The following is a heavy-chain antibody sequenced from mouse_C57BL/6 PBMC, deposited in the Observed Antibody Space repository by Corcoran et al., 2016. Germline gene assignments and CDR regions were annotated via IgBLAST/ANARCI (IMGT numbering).Heavy chain of an antibody. D-gene: IGHD1-1*01. CDR2: INTYSGVP. J-gene: IGHJ1*03. Sequence: QIQLVQSGPELKKPGETVKNSCKASGYTFTTYGMSWVKQAPGKGLKGMGWINTYSGVPTYADDFKGRFAFSLETSASTAYLQINNLKNEDTATYFSARISLYGSSHWYFDVWGTGTTVTVSS. CDR1: GYTFTTYG. CDR3: ARISLYGSSHWYFDV. V-gene: IGHV9-3*01.